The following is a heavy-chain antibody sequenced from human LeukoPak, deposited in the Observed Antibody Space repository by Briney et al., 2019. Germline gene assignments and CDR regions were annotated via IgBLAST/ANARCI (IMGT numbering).Heavy chain of an antibody. Sequence: SETLSLTCTVSGGYIRSYYWSWIRQPPGKGLEWIGYIYYSGSTNYNPSLKSRVTISVDTSKKKLPLKLSSVTAADTAVYYCARVYYSSSYDYWYFDLWGRGTLVTVSS. CDR2: IYYSGST. D-gene: IGHD6-13*01. CDR3: ARVYYSSSYDYWYFDL. J-gene: IGHJ2*01. V-gene: IGHV4-59*01. CDR1: GGYIRSYY.